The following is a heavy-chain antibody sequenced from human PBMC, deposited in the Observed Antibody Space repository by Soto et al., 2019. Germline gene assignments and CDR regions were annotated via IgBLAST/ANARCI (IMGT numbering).Heavy chain of an antibody. CDR1: GFTFSGSA. CDR3: TSLTYYYDSSGYYQSFDY. D-gene: IGHD3-22*01. CDR2: IRSKANSYAT. Sequence: VQLVESGGGVVQPGRSLRLSCAASGFTFSGSAMHWVRQASGKGLEWVGRIRSKANSYATAYAASVKGRFTISRDDSKNTAYLQMNSLKTEDTAVYYCTSLTYYYDSSGYYQSFDYWGQGTLVTVSS. V-gene: IGHV3-73*01. J-gene: IGHJ4*02.